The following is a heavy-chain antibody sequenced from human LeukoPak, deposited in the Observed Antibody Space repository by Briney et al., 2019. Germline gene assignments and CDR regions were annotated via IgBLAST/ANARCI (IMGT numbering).Heavy chain of an antibody. D-gene: IGHD3-16*01. CDR3: ARWGSLNVDY. Sequence: PGGSLRLSCAASGFTLSSFDMNWVRQTPGKGLEWVSVIYSGGSTYYADSVKGRFTISRDNSKNTLYLQMNSLRAEDTAVYYCARWGSLNVDYWGQGTLVTVSS. J-gene: IGHJ4*02. V-gene: IGHV3-66*01. CDR2: IYSGGST. CDR1: GFTLSSFD.